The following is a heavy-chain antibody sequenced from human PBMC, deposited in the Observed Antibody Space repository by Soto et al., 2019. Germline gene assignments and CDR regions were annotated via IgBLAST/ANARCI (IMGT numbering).Heavy chain of an antibody. J-gene: IGHJ3*02. D-gene: IGHD2-15*01. CDR2: INPSGGST. CDR3: AGVVVVAATQGDAFDI. V-gene: IGHV1-46*01. CDR1: GYTFTSYY. Sequence: ASVKVSCKASGYTFTSYYMHWVRQAPGQGLEWMGIINPSGGSTSYAQKFQGRVTMTRDTSTSTVYVELSSLRSEDSAVYYCAGVVVVAATQGDAFDIWGQGTMVTVSS.